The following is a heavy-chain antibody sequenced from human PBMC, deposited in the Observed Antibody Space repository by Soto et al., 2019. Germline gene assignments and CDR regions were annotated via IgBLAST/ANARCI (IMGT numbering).Heavy chain of an antibody. CDR3: ARHQHDDSNYRYYHYGMDV. D-gene: IGHD4-4*01. CDR2: ICPGYSNI. CDR1: GYIFTDHC. V-gene: IGHV5-51*01. Sequence: GESLKISCKGSGYIFTDHCIVWVRQIAGKGLEWVGIICPGYSNIIYSPSVQGQVTISADMSISTAYLQWSSLKASDTAMYYCARHQHDDSNYRYYHYGMDVWGQGTTVTVSS. J-gene: IGHJ6*02.